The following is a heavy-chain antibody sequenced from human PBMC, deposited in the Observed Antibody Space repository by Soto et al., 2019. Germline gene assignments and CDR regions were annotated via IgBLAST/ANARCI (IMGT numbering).Heavy chain of an antibody. CDR1: GYTFTSYT. J-gene: IGHJ4*02. CDR2: INAGNGNT. CDR3: AKGGFCIGGICYMLLDF. V-gene: IGHV1-3*01. D-gene: IGHD2-15*01. Sequence: QVQLVQSGAEVKKPGASVKVSCQASGYTFTSYTIHWVRQAPGQRLEWMGWINAGNGNTKYSQNFQGRVTITRDTSASTAYIELSILRSEDTALYYCAKGGFCIGGICYMLLDFWGQGTLVTVSS.